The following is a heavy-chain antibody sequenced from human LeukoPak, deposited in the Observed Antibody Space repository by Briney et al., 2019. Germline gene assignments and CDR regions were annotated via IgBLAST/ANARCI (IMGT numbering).Heavy chain of an antibody. D-gene: IGHD6-25*01. CDR1: GFTFSSYS. CDR2: IKSRTDGGTT. V-gene: IGHV3-15*01. Sequence: PGGSLRLSCAASGFTFSSYSMNWVRQAPGKGLEWVGRIKSRTDGGTTDYAAPVKGRFTISRDDSKNTLYLQMNSLRAEDTAVYYCAKDSPTSSGGCMDVWGQGTTVTVSS. J-gene: IGHJ6*02. CDR3: AKDSPTSSGGCMDV.